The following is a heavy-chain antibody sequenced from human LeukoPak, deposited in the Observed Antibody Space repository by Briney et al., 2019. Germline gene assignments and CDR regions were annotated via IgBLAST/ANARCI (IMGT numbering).Heavy chain of an antibody. CDR2: INSDGSST. Sequence: GGSLRLSCAASGFTFSRYWMHWVRQGPGKGLVWVSRINSDGSSTSYADSVKGRFTISRDNAKNTLYLQMNSLRAEDTAVYYCARPSRSTGPAYWGQGTLVTVSS. D-gene: IGHD2-2*01. CDR3: ARPSRSTGPAY. V-gene: IGHV3-74*01. J-gene: IGHJ4*02. CDR1: GFTFSRYW.